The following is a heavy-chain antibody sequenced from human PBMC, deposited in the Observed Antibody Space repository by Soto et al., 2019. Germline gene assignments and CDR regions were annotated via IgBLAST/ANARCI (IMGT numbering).Heavy chain of an antibody. CDR1: GYTFSTFG. Sequence: ASVKVSCKTSGYTFSTFGISWVRQAPGQGLEWMGVVNPSGGSTNYAQKFQGRITMTRDTSTSTVYMDLSSLTSEDTAVYYCAREENCSDGICYSEYFQRWGQGTLVTVSS. V-gene: IGHV1-46*01. D-gene: IGHD2-15*01. CDR3: AREENCSDGICYSEYFQR. J-gene: IGHJ1*01. CDR2: VNPSGGST.